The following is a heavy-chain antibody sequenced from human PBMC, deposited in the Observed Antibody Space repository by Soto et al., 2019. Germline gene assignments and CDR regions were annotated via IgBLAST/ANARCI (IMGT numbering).Heavy chain of an antibody. J-gene: IGHJ6*03. Sequence: GGSLRLSCAASGFTFSSHWMHWVRQAPGKGLVWVSRINSDGSSTTHADSVKGRFTISRDNSKNTLYLQMNSLRAEDTAVYYCAKGYSSSSYENKYYYYMDVWGKGTTVTVSS. CDR1: GFTFSSHW. V-gene: IGHV3-74*01. CDR2: INSDGSST. CDR3: AKGYSSSSYENKYYYYMDV. D-gene: IGHD6-6*01.